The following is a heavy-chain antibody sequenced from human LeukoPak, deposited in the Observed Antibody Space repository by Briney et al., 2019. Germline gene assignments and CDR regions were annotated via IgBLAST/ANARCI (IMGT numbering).Heavy chain of an antibody. Sequence: SSETLSLTCTVSGGSISSSSYYWGWIRQPPGKGLEWIGSIYYSGSTYYNPSLKSRVTISVDTSKNQFSLKLSSVTAADTAVYYCASPWGLSGSSSGRVDVWGKGTTVTISS. D-gene: IGHD3-22*01. V-gene: IGHV4-39*01. CDR3: ASPWGLSGSSSGRVDV. CDR1: GGSISSSSYY. J-gene: IGHJ6*04. CDR2: IYYSGST.